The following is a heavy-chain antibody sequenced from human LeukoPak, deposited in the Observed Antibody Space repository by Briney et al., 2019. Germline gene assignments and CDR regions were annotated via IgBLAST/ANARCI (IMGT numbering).Heavy chain of an antibody. V-gene: IGHV4-4*02. D-gene: IGHD3-9*01. Sequence: SETLSLTCAVSGGSISSSNWWSWVRQPPGKGLEWIGEIYHSGSTNYNPSLKSRVTISVDKSKNQFSLKLSSVTAADTAVYYCARAQYFDWLLGYYYYYMDVWSKGTTVTVSS. CDR3: ARAQYFDWLLGYYYYYMDV. CDR2: IYHSGST. CDR1: GGSISSSNW. J-gene: IGHJ6*03.